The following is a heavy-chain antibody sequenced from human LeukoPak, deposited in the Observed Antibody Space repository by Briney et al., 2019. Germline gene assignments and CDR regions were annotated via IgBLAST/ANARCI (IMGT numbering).Heavy chain of an antibody. CDR2: INPNSGGT. CDR1: GYTFTGYY. D-gene: IGHD6-19*01. CDR3: ARPAGYSSGYDAFDI. J-gene: IGHJ3*02. V-gene: IGHV1-2*06. Sequence: ASVKVSCKASGYTFTGYYMHWVRQAPGQGLEWMGRINPNSGGTNYAQKLQGRVTMTRDTSISTAYMELSRLRSDDTAVYYCARPAGYSSGYDAFDIWGEGTMVTVSP.